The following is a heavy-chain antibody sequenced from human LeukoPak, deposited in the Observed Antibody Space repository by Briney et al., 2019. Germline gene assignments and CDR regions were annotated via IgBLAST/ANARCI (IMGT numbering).Heavy chain of an antibody. D-gene: IGHD2-15*01. CDR1: GYTFTGYY. CDR2: INPNSGGT. V-gene: IGHV1-2*02. CDR3: AREIVVVVAAPPDDDY. J-gene: IGHJ4*02. Sequence: ASVKVSCKASGYTFTGYYMHWVRQAPGQGLEWMGWINPNSGGTNYAQKFQGRVTMTRDTSISTAYMELSRLRSDDTAVYYCAREIVVVVAAPPDDDYRGQGTLVTVSS.